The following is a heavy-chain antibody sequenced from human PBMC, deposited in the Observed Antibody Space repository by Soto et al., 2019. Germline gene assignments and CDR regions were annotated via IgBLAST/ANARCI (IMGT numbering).Heavy chain of an antibody. CDR3: ARTANIVSSGAMDV. V-gene: IGHV2-26*01. Sequence: SGPTLVNPTETLTLTCTVSGFSLSDSRMGVSWIRQPPGKALEWLADIFSNDEKSYRTSLKSRLTISKDTSKSQVVLTMINVDPVDTGTYYCARTANIVSSGAMDVWGKGTTVTVSS. CDR1: GFSLSDSRMG. J-gene: IGHJ6*03. D-gene: IGHD5-12*01. CDR2: IFSNDEK.